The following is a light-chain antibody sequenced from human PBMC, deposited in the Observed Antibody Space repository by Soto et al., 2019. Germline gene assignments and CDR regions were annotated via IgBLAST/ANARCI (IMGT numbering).Light chain of an antibody. J-gene: IGKJ4*01. CDR1: PGISSY. CDR2: AAS. Sequence: DIQLTQSPSFLSASVGDRVTITCRASPGISSYLAWYQQKPGKAPKLLIYAASTLQSGVPSRFSGSGSGTEFTLTISSLQPEDLATDYCQQINSYHLTFGGGTKVEIK. CDR3: QQINSYHLT. V-gene: IGKV1-9*01.